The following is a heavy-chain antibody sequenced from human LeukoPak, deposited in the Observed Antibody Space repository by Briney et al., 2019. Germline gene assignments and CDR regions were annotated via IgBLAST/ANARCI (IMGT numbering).Heavy chain of an antibody. Sequence: PGGSLRLSCAPSGFIFSDYGIQWVRQAPGKGLEWVAVIWYDGSKSYYADSVRGRFTISRDNSKNTLYLQMNSLTAEDTAVYFCARDRGSFTSGTSYFDYWGPGTLVTVSS. V-gene: IGHV3-33*01. D-gene: IGHD3-10*01. J-gene: IGHJ4*02. CDR2: IWYDGSKS. CDR3: ARDRGSFTSGTSYFDY. CDR1: GFIFSDYG.